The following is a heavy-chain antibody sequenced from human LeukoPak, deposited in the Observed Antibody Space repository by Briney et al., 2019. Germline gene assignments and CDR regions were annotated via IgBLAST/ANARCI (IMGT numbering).Heavy chain of an antibody. Sequence: GSLRLSCAASGFTVSSNYMSWVRQAPGKGLERVSVIYSGGSTYYADSVKGRFTISRDNSKNTLYLQMNSLRAEDTAVYYCARDPGTAAAGVSDDYWGQGTLVTVSS. J-gene: IGHJ4*02. CDR3: ARDPGTAAAGVSDDY. CDR2: IYSGGST. CDR1: GFTVSSNY. D-gene: IGHD6-13*01. V-gene: IGHV3-66*01.